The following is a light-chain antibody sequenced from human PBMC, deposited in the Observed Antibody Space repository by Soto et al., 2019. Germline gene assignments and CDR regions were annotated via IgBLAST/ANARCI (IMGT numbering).Light chain of an antibody. CDR3: QQYKSYSRT. CDR1: QSISTW. J-gene: IGKJ1*01. V-gene: IGKV1-5*01. CDR2: DAS. Sequence: GDRVTITCRASQSISTWLAWYQQKPGEAPKLLIFDASSLESGVPSRFSGSGSGTEFTLTISSLQPDDFATYYCQQYKSYSRTFGQGTKVDIK.